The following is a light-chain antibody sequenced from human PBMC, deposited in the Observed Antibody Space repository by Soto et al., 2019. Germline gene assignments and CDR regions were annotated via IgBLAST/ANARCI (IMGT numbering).Light chain of an antibody. CDR2: DVS. J-gene: IGLJ7*01. CDR3: CSYAGSYTFV. Sequence: SVLTQPRSVSGSPGQSVTISCTGTSSDVGGYNYVSWYQQHPGKAPKLMIYDVSKRPSGVPDRFSGSKSGNTASLTISGLQAEDEADYYCCSYAGSYTFVFGGGTQLTVL. V-gene: IGLV2-11*01. CDR1: SSDVGGYNY.